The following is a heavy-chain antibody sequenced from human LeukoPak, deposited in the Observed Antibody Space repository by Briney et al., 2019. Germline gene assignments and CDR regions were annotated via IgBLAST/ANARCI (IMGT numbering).Heavy chain of an antibody. J-gene: IGHJ5*02. V-gene: IGHV1-69*13. CDR2: IIPIFGTA. Sequence: EASVKVSCKASGGTFSNYAISWVRQAPGQGLEWMGGIIPIFGTADYAQKFQGKVTLTADESTSTAYMELSSLRSEDTAVYYCARDRGSRPASRNWFDPWGQGTLVTVSS. CDR1: GGTFSNYA. CDR3: ARDRGSRPASRNWFDP. D-gene: IGHD3-16*01.